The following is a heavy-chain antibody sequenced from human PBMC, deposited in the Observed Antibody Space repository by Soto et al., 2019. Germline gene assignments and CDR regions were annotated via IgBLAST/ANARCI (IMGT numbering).Heavy chain of an antibody. CDR2: ISGTGDST. Sequence: HPGGSLRLSCAASGFTFSSHAMSWVRQAPGKGLEWVSGISGTGDSTYYADSVKARFTISRDNSRNTLYLQLNSLRAEDTAVYYCARERGYSFGPEPFHFDSWGQGTQVTVSS. J-gene: IGHJ4*02. CDR3: ARERGYSFGPEPFHFDS. D-gene: IGHD5-18*01. V-gene: IGHV3-23*01. CDR1: GFTFSSHA.